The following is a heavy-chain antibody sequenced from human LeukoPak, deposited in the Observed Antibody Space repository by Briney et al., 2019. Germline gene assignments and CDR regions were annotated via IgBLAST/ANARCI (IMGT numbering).Heavy chain of an antibody. D-gene: IGHD4-17*01. V-gene: IGHV4-34*01. J-gene: IGHJ4*02. Sequence: SETLSLTCAVYGGSFSGYYWSWIRQPPGKGLEWIGEINHSGSTNYNPSLKSRVTVSVDTSKNQFSLKLSSVTAADTAVYYCARVPTVTFFDYWGQGTLVTVSS. CDR1: GGSFSGYY. CDR3: ARVPTVTFFDY. CDR2: INHSGST.